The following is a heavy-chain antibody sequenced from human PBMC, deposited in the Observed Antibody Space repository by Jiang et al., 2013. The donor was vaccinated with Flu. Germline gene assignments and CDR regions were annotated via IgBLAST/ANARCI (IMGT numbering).Heavy chain of an antibody. V-gene: IGHV1-24*01. Sequence: GAEVKKPGASVKVSCKVSGFTLIELSMHWVRQAPGKGLEWMGGFDPEDGETIYAQKFQGRVTLTEDTSTDTAYMELSSLRSDDTAVYYCASANLNDAFDVWGQGTMVTVSS. CDR3: ASANLNDAFDV. J-gene: IGHJ3*01. CDR2: FDPEDGET. D-gene: IGHD1-14*01. CDR1: GFTLIELS.